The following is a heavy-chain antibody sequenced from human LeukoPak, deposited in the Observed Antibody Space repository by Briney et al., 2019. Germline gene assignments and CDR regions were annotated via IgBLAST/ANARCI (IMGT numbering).Heavy chain of an antibody. CDR2: TKQDGSDR. CDR3: VREDAAFDI. V-gene: IGHV3-7*01. CDR1: GVTFSSYW. J-gene: IGHJ3*02. Sequence: GGSLRLSCEASGVTFSSYWMAWVRQAPGKGLEWVANTKQDGSDRYYVDSVKGRFTISRDNAKNSLYLQMNSLRAEDTAVYYCVREDAAFDIWGQGTMVTVSS.